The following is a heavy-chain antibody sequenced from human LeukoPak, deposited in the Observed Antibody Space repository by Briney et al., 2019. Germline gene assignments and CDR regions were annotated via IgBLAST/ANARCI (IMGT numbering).Heavy chain of an antibody. CDR2: IKQDGSEK. V-gene: IGHV3-7*01. D-gene: IGHD1-1*01. CDR3: VTGIRGNEFDY. CDR1: GFTFSSYW. Sequence: PGGSLRLSCAASGFTFSSYWMSWVRQAPGKGLEWVANIKQDGSEKYYVDSVKGRFTISRDNAKNSLYLQMNSLRAEDTAVYYCVTGIRGNEFDYWGQGTLVTVSS. J-gene: IGHJ4*02.